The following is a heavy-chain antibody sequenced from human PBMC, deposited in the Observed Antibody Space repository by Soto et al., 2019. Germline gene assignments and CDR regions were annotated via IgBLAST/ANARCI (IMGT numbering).Heavy chain of an antibody. CDR1: GFTFSSYS. CDR2: ISSSSSYI. J-gene: IGHJ2*01. CDR3: ARDNKAVAGREWYFDL. D-gene: IGHD6-19*01. V-gene: IGHV3-21*01. Sequence: GGSLRLSCAASGFTFSSYSMNWVRQAPGKGLEWVLSISSSSSYIYYADSVKGRFTISRDNAKNSLYLQMNSLRAEDTAVYYCARDNKAVAGREWYFDLWGRGTLVTVS.